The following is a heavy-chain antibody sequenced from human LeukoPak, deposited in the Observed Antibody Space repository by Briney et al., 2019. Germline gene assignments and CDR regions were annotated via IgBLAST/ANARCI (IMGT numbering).Heavy chain of an antibody. CDR3: ARDTYYDFWSGYSKYNWFDP. J-gene: IGHJ5*02. CDR2: INHSGST. Sequence: PSETLSLTCAVYGGSFSGYYWSWIRQPPGKGLEWIGEINHSGSTNYNPSLKSRVTISVDTSKNQFSLKLSSVTAADTAVYYCARDTYYDFWSGYSKYNWFDPWGQGTLVTVSS. V-gene: IGHV4-34*01. D-gene: IGHD3-3*01. CDR1: GGSFSGYY.